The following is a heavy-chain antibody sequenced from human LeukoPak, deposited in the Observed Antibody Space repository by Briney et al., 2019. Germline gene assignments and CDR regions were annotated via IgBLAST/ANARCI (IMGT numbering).Heavy chain of an antibody. V-gene: IGHV3-30-3*01. CDR1: GFTFRTYV. CDR2: ISYDGSNK. Sequence: GGSLRLSCAASGFTFRTYVIHWVRQAPGKGLEWVAVISYDGSNKYYADFVKGRFTICRDNSKNTLYRQMNSLRAEDTAVYYCAREGGSYGRQKAFDIWGQGTMVTVAS. J-gene: IGHJ3*02. D-gene: IGHD1-26*01. CDR3: AREGGSYGRQKAFDI.